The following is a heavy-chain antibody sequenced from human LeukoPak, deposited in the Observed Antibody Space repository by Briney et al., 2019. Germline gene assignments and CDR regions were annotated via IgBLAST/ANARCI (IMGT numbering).Heavy chain of an antibody. V-gene: IGHV3-30*02. CDR2: IRYDGSNK. J-gene: IGHJ6*03. CDR3: AKGHDYMDV. CDR1: GFTFSSYG. Sequence: GGSLRLSCAVSGFTFSSYGMHWVRQAPGKGLEWVAFIRYDGSNKYYADSVKGRFTISRDNSKNTLYLQVNSLRAEDTAVYYCAKGHDYMDVWGKGTTVTVSS.